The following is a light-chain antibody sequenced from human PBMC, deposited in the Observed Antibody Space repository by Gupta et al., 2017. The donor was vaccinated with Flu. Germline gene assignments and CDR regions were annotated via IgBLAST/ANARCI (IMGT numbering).Light chain of an antibody. CDR2: WAS. J-gene: IGKJ1*01. CDR1: QRVLYSSNNKNY. Sequence: DIVINPASDLLAVPRGERATVNCKASQRVLYSSNNKNYIAWYQQKPGQPSKLVIYWASTRESGVPDRFSGSGSGTDFTLTISSLQAEDVAVYYCQQYYSTPATFGQGTKVEIK. V-gene: IGKV4-1*01. CDR3: QQYYSTPAT.